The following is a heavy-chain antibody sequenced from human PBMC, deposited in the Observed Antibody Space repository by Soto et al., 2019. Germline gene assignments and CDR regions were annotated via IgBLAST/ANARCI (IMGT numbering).Heavy chain of an antibody. CDR3: ARDMVGPTVDF. CDR1: GFTFSSYG. CDR2: IKEDGSEK. D-gene: IGHD2-15*01. Sequence: EVQLVESGGGVVQPGGSLRLSCAASGFTFSSYGMRWVRQAPGKGLEWVANIKEDGSEKYYVDSVKGRFTISRDNAKSSAYMQMISLRAADTCVYDCARDMVGPTVDFWGQGDLVSDSS. J-gene: IGHJ4*02. V-gene: IGHV3-7*03.